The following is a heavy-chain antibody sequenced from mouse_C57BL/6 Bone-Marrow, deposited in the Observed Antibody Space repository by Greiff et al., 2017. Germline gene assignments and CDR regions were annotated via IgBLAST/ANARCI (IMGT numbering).Heavy chain of an antibody. Sequence: QVQLQQPGAELVMPGASVKLSCKASGYTFTSYWMHWVKQRPGQGLEWIGEIDPSDSYTNYNQKFKGKSTLTVYKSSSTAYMQLSSLTSEDSAVYYCARGDLDYWGQGTTLTVSS. J-gene: IGHJ2*01. V-gene: IGHV1-69*01. CDR3: ARGDLDY. CDR1: GYTFTSYW. D-gene: IGHD2-13*01. CDR2: IDPSDSYT.